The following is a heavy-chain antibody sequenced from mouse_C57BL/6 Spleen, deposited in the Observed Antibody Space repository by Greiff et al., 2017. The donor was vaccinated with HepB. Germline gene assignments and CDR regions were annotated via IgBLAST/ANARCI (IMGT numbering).Heavy chain of an antibody. CDR2: IYPGSGNN. Sequence: VQLQQSGAELVRPGASVKLSCKASGYTFTDYYINWVKQRPGQGLEWIARIYPGSGNNYYNEKFKGKATLTAEKSSSTAYMQLSSLTSQDFAVYFCARDDYSYYYAMDYWGQGTSVTVSS. CDR1: GYTFTDYY. D-gene: IGHD2-13*01. CDR3: ARDDYSYYYAMDY. J-gene: IGHJ4*01. V-gene: IGHV1-76*01.